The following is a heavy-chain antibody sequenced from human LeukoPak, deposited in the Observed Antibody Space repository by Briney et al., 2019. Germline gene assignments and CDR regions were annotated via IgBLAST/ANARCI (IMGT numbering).Heavy chain of an antibody. CDR1: GFTFSSYA. J-gene: IGHJ4*02. CDR3: AGDRGRGYSYGSFDY. V-gene: IGHV3-30*04. D-gene: IGHD5-18*01. Sequence: PGRSLRLSCAASGFTFSSYAMHWVRQAPGKGLEWVAVISYDGSNKYYADSVKGRFTISRDNSKNTLYLQMNSLRAEDTAVYYCAGDRGRGYSYGSFDYWGQGTLVTVSS. CDR2: ISYDGSNK.